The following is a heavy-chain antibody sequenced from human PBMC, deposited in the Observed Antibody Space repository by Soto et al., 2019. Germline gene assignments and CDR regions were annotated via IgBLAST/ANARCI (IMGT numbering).Heavy chain of an antibody. CDR1: GLTVSGTKY. D-gene: IGHD1-1*01. J-gene: IGHJ3*01. CDR3: AIWREREHAVDV. CDR2: LYDVFGS. V-gene: IGHV3-53*01. Sequence: DVQLVESGGGLIQPGASLRLSCVAFGLTVSGTKYVAWVRQAPGKGLEWVSALYDVFGSFYADSVKGRFTTSSDRSRSTVYLQMNDLRPADTAVYYCAIWREREHAVDVWGQGTAVIVSP.